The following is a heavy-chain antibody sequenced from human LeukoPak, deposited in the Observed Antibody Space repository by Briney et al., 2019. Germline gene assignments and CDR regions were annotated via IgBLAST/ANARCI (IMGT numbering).Heavy chain of an antibody. Sequence: ASVKVSCKPSGYTFTSYGISWVRQAPGQGLEWMGWIGAYNGDTNYAQKFQGRVTMTTDTSTSTAYMDLRSLRSDDTAVYYCTRDHCRGDNCPSFDYWGQGTLVTVSS. CDR2: IGAYNGDT. J-gene: IGHJ4*02. V-gene: IGHV1-18*04. CDR3: TRDHCRGDNCPSFDY. CDR1: GYTFTSYG. D-gene: IGHD2-15*01.